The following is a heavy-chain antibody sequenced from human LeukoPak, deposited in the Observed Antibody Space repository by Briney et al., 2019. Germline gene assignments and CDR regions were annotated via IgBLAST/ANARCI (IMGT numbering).Heavy chain of an antibody. Sequence: GASVKVSCKASGYTFTGYYIHWVRQAPGQGLEWMGWINPNSGGTNYAQKFQGRVTMTRDTSISTAYMELSRLRSDDTAVDYCARDRRGIAAAGSSPWGQGTLVTVSS. CDR1: GYTFTGYY. J-gene: IGHJ5*02. V-gene: IGHV1-2*02. CDR3: ARDRRGIAAAGSSP. D-gene: IGHD6-13*01. CDR2: INPNSGGT.